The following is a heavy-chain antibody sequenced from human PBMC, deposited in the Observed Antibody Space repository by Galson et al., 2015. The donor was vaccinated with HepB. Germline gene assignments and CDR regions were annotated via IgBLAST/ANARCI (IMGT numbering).Heavy chain of an antibody. D-gene: IGHD3-10*01. CDR3: AKGGVYYGSGSYYPFDY. Sequence: SVKVSCKASGGTFSSHAISWVRQAPGQGLEWVGGIMPIFGTVNYAQKFQGRVTIAADESTSTAYMELSSLRSEDTAVYYCAKGGVYYGSGSYYPFDYWGQGTLVTVSS. CDR1: GGTFSSHA. V-gene: IGHV1-69*13. J-gene: IGHJ4*02. CDR2: IMPIFGTV.